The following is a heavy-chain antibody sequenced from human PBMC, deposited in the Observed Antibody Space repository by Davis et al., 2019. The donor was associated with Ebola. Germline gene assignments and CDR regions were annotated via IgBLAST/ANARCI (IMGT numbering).Heavy chain of an antibody. Sequence: MPSETLSLTCTVPGGPVSNYYWSWIRQPPGKGLEWIGYIYYSGSTNYNPSLKSRVTISVDTSKNQFSLKLSSVTAADTAVYYCAREKTTHWFDPWGQGTLVTVSS. CDR3: AREKTTHWFDP. J-gene: IGHJ5*02. CDR1: GGPVSNYY. D-gene: IGHD1-14*01. CDR2: IYYSGST. V-gene: IGHV4-59*02.